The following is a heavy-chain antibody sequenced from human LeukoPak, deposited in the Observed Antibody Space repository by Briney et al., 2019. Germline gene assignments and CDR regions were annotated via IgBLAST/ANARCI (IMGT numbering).Heavy chain of an antibody. CDR2: INSDGSST. V-gene: IGHV3-74*01. CDR1: GFTFSSYW. D-gene: IGHD2-15*01. J-gene: IGHJ6*03. Sequence: GGSLRLSCAASGFTFSSYWMHWVRQAPGKGLVWVSRINSDGSSTSYADSVKGRFTISRDNAKNTLYLQMNSLRAEDTAVYCCARAYCSGGSCYRAHYYYYYMDVWGKGTTVTVSS. CDR3: ARAYCSGGSCYRAHYYYYYMDV.